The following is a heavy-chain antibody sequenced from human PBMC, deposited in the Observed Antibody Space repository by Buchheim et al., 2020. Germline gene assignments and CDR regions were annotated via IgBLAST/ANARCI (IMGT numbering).Heavy chain of an antibody. J-gene: IGHJ6*03. CDR1: GGSISSSSYY. D-gene: IGHD2-21*01. CDR2: INHSGST. CDR3: ARGGSPPRSYYYYYMDV. Sequence: QVQLQQWGAGLLKPSETLSLTCTVSGGSISSSSYYWGWIRQPPGKGLEWIGEINHSGSTNYNPSLKSRVTISVDTSKNQFSLKLSSVTAADMAVYYCARGGSPPRSYYYYYMDVWGKGTT. V-gene: IGHV4-34*01.